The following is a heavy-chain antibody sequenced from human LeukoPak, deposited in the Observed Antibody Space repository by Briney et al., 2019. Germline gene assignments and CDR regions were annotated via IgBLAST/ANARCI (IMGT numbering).Heavy chain of an antibody. Sequence: GSIXSYYXXXLRQPPXKGLXXXXDIYXXGITNYHPSLKSRVSISVDTSMNHFSLKLSSVTAADTAVYYCARTPLDSSGYYYGYYYYYYMDVWGKGTTVTVSS. V-gene: IGHV4-59*01. CDR1: GSIXSYY. J-gene: IGHJ6*03. CDR3: ARTPLDSSGYYYGYYYYYYMDV. CDR2: IYXXGIT. D-gene: IGHD3-22*01.